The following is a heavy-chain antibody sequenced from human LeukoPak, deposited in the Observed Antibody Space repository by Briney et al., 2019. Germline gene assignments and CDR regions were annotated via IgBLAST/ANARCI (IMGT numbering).Heavy chain of an antibody. V-gene: IGHV1-69*13. D-gene: IGHD3-10*01. CDR2: IIPIFGTA. CDR3: ARATMVQGVFYYYYYMDV. J-gene: IGHJ6*03. Sequence: ASVKVSCKASGYTFTSYGISWVRQAPGQGLEWMGGIIPIFGTANYAQKFQGRVTITADESTSTAYMELSSLRSEDTAVYYCARATMVQGVFYYYYYMDVWGKGTTVTVSS. CDR1: GYTFTSYG.